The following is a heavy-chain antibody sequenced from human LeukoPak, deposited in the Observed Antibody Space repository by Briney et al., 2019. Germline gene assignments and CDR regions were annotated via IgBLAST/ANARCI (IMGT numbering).Heavy chain of an antibody. Sequence: GGPLRLSCAASGFTFDDYAMHWVRQAPGKGLEWVSLISWDGGSTYYADSVKGRFTISRDNSKNSLYLQMNSLRAEDTALYYCAKDLGATRSEYLDYWGQGTLVTVSS. J-gene: IGHJ4*02. V-gene: IGHV3-43D*03. D-gene: IGHD1-26*01. CDR1: GFTFDDYA. CDR2: ISWDGGST. CDR3: AKDLGATRSEYLDY.